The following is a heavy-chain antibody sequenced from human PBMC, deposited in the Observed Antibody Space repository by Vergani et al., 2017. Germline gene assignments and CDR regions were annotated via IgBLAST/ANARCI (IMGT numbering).Heavy chain of an antibody. CDR1: GGSISSYY. J-gene: IGHJ4*02. CDR2: IYYSGST. D-gene: IGHD6-13*01. V-gene: IGHV4-59*01. CDR3: ARGGSSSWYCDY. Sequence: QVQLQESGPGLVKPSETLSLTCTVSGGSISSYYWSWIRQPPGKGLEWIGYIYYSGSTNYNPSLKSRVTISVDTSKNQFSRKLSCVTAADTAVYYCARGGSSSWYCDYWGQGTLVTVSS.